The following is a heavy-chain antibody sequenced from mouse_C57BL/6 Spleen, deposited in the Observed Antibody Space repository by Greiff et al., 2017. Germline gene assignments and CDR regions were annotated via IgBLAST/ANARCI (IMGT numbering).Heavy chain of an antibody. Sequence: EVQRVESGGGLVKPGGSLKLSCAASGFTFSDYGMHWVRQAPEKGLEWVAYISSGSSTIYYADTVKGRFTISRDNAKNTLFLQMTSLRSEDTAMYYCAAHYGSSPYYAMDYWGQGTSVTVSS. CDR2: ISSGSSTI. V-gene: IGHV5-17*01. J-gene: IGHJ4*01. CDR1: GFTFSDYG. CDR3: AAHYGSSPYYAMDY. D-gene: IGHD1-1*01.